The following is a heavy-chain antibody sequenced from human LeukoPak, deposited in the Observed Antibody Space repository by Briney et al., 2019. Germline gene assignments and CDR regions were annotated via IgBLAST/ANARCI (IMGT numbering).Heavy chain of an antibody. CDR3: ARTRIISGVRGLQMRYFDY. CDR2: IGTAGDT. CDR1: GFDFSRSD. Sequence: GGSLRLSCAASGFDFSRSDMHWVRQVTGKGLEWVSGIGTAGDTFYPDSVKGRFTISRENGKNSLYLQMSSLRAGDTAVYYCARTRIISGVRGLQMRYFDYWGQGTLVTVSS. D-gene: IGHD3-10*01. V-gene: IGHV3-13*01. J-gene: IGHJ4*02.